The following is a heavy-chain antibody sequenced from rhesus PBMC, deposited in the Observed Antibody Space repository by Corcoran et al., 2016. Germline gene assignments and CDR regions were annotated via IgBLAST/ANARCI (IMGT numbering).Heavy chain of an antibody. V-gene: IGHV4-80*01. J-gene: IGHJ4*01. CDR2: INGKSGST. CDR1: GASLSSNW. Sequence: QVQLQESGPGLVKPSETLSLTCTVSGASLSSNWWSWIRQLPGTGLEGIGEINGKSGSTNYNPSLKSRVTISKDASKNQFSLKLSSVTAADTAVYYCAREYCTGSGCYTYFDYWGQGVLVTVSS. CDR3: AREYCTGSGCYTYFDY. D-gene: IGHD2-21*01.